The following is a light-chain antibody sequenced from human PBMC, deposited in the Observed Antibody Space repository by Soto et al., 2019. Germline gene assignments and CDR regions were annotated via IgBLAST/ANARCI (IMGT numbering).Light chain of an antibody. CDR1: SSDVGDHNY. CDR3: SSSTTSSTLV. CDR2: DVS. Sequence: QSALTQPASVSGSPGQSITISCTGTSSDVGDHNYVSWYQQHPGKAPKLMIYDVSNRPSEVSNRFSGSKSGNTASLTISGLRAEDEADYYCSSSTTSSTLVFGGGTKLTVL. V-gene: IGLV2-14*03. J-gene: IGLJ3*02.